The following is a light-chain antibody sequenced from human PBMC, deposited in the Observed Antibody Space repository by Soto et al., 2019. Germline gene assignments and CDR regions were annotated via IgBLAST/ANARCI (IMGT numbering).Light chain of an antibody. V-gene: IGLV2-14*01. CDR1: SSDIGGYNY. CDR3: SSYTTSSTVGVV. CDR2: EVS. J-gene: IGLJ2*01. Sequence: QSALTQPASVSGSPGQSITLSCTGSSSDIGGYNYVSWYQQHPGKAPKLMIYEVSNRPSGISNRFSGSKSGNTASLTISGLQADDEGDYYCSSYTTSSTVGVVFGGGTKLTVL.